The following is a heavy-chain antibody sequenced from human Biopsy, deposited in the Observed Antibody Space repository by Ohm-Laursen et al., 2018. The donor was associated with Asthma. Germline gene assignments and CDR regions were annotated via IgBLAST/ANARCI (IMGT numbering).Heavy chain of an antibody. J-gene: IGHJ4*02. CDR3: AKDRDYDIGTGPPGFDY. D-gene: IGHD3-9*01. Sequence: SLRLSCAASGFTFSSYAMSWVRQAPGKGLEWVSAISGSGGITYYADSVKGRFTISRDNSKNTLYLQMNSLRAEDTAVYYWAKDRDYDIGTGPPGFDYGGQGTLVTVSS. CDR2: ISGSGGIT. V-gene: IGHV3-23*01. CDR1: GFTFSSYA.